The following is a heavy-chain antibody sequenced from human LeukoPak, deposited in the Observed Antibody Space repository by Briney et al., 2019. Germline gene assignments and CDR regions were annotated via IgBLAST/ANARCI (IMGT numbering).Heavy chain of an antibody. J-gene: IGHJ4*02. Sequence: PGRSLRLSCAASGFTFSSYCMHWVRQAPGKGLEWVAVISYDGSNNYYADSVKGRFTISIYKSKNTLYLQMNSLRAGDTAVYYCAKEGHGSSLDYWGQGTLVTVSS. V-gene: IGHV3-30*18. D-gene: IGHD6-13*01. CDR3: AKEGHGSSLDY. CDR2: ISYDGSNN. CDR1: GFTFSSYC.